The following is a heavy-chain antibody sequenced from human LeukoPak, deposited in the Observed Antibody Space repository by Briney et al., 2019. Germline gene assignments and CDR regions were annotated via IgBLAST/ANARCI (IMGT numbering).Heavy chain of an antibody. Sequence: SETLSLTRAVSGGSISSSNWWSWVRQPPGKGLEWIGEIYHSGSTNYNPSLKSRVTISVDKSKNQFSLKLSSVTAADTAVYYCARVSYGSGSYGWFDPWGQGTLVTVSS. CDR1: GGSISSSNW. J-gene: IGHJ5*02. D-gene: IGHD3-10*01. CDR3: ARVSYGSGSYGWFDP. V-gene: IGHV4-4*02. CDR2: IYHSGST.